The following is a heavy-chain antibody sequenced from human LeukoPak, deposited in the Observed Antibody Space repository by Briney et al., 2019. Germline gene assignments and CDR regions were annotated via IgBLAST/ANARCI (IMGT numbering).Heavy chain of an antibody. J-gene: IGHJ4*02. D-gene: IGHD2-8*02. V-gene: IGHV3-53*01. CDR1: GFTVSSNY. CDR3: ARTGGSYYFDY. CDR2: IYSGGTT. Sequence: GGSLRLSCAASGFTVSSNYMSWVRQAPGKGLEWVSVIYSGGTTYYADSVKGRFTISRDNSKNTLYLQMNSLRAEDTAVYYCARTGGSYYFDYWGQGALVTVSS.